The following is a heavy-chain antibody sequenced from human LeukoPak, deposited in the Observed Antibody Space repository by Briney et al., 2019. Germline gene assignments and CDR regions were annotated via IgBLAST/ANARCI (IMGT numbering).Heavy chain of an antibody. D-gene: IGHD5-24*01. J-gene: IGHJ3*02. CDR1: GFTFDNYA. CDR3: TRDLTTRGDNSAYDAFDM. V-gene: IGHV3-9*01. Sequence: GGSLRLSCAASGFTFDNYAMHWVRQAPGKGLEWVSGISWNSGSIAYADSVKGRFTISKDNANNSLYLQMNSLRAEDTAFYCCTRDLTTRGDNSAYDAFDMWGQGTMVTVSS. CDR2: ISWNSGSI.